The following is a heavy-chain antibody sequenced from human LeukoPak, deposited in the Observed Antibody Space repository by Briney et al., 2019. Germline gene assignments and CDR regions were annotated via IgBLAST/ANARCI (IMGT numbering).Heavy chain of an antibody. V-gene: IGHV3-73*01. Sequence: GGSLRLSCAASGFTFSGSAMHWVRQASGKGLEWVGRIRSKANSYATAYAASVKGRFTISRDDSKNTAYLQMNSLKTEDTAVYYCTRHKAYYYYMDVWGKGTTVAVSS. CDR3: TRHKAYYYYMDV. CDR1: GFTFSGSA. J-gene: IGHJ6*03. CDR2: IRSKANSYAT.